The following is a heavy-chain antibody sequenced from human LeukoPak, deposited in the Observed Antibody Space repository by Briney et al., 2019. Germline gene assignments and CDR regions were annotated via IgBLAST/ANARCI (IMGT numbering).Heavy chain of an antibody. D-gene: IGHD3-10*01. Sequence: QPGGSLRLSCAASGFTFSTYTMHWVRQAPGKGLEWVAVMSYDGSNIYYADSVKGRCTISRDNSKNTLYLQMNSLRAEDTAIYYCAKVTYGSGTYGAFDSWGQGTLVTVSS. J-gene: IGHJ4*02. CDR2: MSYDGSNI. CDR3: AKVTYGSGTYGAFDS. V-gene: IGHV3-30*04. CDR1: GFTFSTYT.